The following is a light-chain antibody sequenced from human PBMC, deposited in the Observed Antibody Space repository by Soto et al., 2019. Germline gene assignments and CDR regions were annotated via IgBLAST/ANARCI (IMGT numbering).Light chain of an antibody. CDR1: SSDVGGYNY. Sequence: QSVLTQPASVSGSPGQSITISCTGTSSDVGGYNYVSWYQQHPGKAPKLMIYDVSHRPSGASNRFSGSKSGNTASLTISGGQAEDEADYYCSSYSSSSTSNVVFGGGTKLTVL. CDR2: DVS. J-gene: IGLJ2*01. CDR3: SSYSSSSTSNVV. V-gene: IGLV2-14*01.